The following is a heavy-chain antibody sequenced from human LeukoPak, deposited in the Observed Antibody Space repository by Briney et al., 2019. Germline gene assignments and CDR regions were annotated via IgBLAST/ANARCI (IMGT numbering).Heavy chain of an antibody. D-gene: IGHD3-10*01. CDR1: GGSISSGGYY. V-gene: IGHV4-30-2*01. CDR3: ARNGEYMVRGPGLGWYFDY. Sequence: SETLSLTCTVSGGSISSGGYYWSWIRQPPGKGLEWIGYIYHSGSTYYNPSLKSRVTISVDRSKNQFSLKLSSVTAADTAVYYCARNGEYMVRGPGLGWYFDYWGQGTLVTVSS. CDR2: IYHSGST. J-gene: IGHJ4*02.